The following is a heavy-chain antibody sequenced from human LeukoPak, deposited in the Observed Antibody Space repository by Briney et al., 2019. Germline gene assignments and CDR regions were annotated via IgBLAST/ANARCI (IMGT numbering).Heavy chain of an antibody. CDR1: GGSISSSNW. J-gene: IGHJ4*02. CDR3: ARNPRDGYTFDY. D-gene: IGHD5-24*01. CDR2: IYNSERT. V-gene: IGHV4-4*02. Sequence: SETLSLTCAVSGGSISSSNWWSWVRQPPGKGLEWIGEIYNSERTNYNPSLRSRVTISVDKSNNQFSLRLSSVTAADTAVYYCARNPRDGYTFDYWGQGILVTVSS.